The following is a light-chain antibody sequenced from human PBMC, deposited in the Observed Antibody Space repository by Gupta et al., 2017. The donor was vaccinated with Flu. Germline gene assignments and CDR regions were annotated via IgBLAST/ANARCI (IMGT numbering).Light chain of an antibody. CDR3: SSYTSAITLV. CDR1: SSDVGRYNY. CDR2: EVY. V-gene: IGLV2-14*01. Sequence: TSSDVGRYNYVAWYQQRPGKAPKLVISEVYRRPAGVSDRFSDSKSGNTASLTISGPQPEDEGDYYCSSYTSAITLVFGGGTKLTVL. J-gene: IGLJ2*01.